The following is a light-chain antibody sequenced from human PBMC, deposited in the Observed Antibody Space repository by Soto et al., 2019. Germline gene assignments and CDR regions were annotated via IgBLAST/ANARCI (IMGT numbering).Light chain of an antibody. CDR1: QSISSY. J-gene: IGKJ1*01. CDR3: QQSYRTPRT. V-gene: IGKV1-39*01. Sequence: DIPMTQSPSSLSASSGDRVTITCRASQSISSYLNWYQQKPGKAPKLLIYGASSLQSGVPSRFSGSGSGTDFTLTISSLQPEDFATYYCQQSYRTPRTFGQGTNVDIK. CDR2: GAS.